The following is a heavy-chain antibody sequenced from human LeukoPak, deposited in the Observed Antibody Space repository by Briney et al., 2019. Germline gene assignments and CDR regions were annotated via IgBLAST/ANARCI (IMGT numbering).Heavy chain of an antibody. Sequence: AGGSLRLSCAASGFTFSNYAIHWVRQAPGKGLEYVSAISDNGRQTFYANSVKGRFTISRDNSKNTLYLQMNSLRAEDTAVYYCARGLDPLWGQGTLVTVSS. J-gene: IGHJ4*02. CDR2: ISDNGRQT. CDR3: ARGLDPL. CDR1: GFTFSNYA. V-gene: IGHV3-64*01.